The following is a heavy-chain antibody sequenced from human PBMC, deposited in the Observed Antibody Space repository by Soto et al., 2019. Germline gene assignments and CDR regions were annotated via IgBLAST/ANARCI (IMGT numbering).Heavy chain of an antibody. V-gene: IGHV1-8*01. D-gene: IGHD6-6*01. CDR1: GYTFTSYD. Sequence: QVQLVQSGAEVKKPGASVKVSCKASGYTFTSYDINWVRQATGQGLEWMGWMKPNSGNTECAQKFQGRVTMTSNTSISTAYMELSSLRSEDTAVYYCARGPARPTLNWFDPWGQGTLVTVSS. CDR3: ARGPARPTLNWFDP. CDR2: MKPNSGNT. J-gene: IGHJ5*02.